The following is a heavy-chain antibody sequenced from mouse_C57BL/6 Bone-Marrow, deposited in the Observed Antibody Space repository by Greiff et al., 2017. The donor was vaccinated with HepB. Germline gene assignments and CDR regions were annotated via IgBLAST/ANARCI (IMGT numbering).Heavy chain of an antibody. CDR1: GFNIKDDY. V-gene: IGHV14-4*01. CDR3: TTYSSHWYVDV. D-gene: IGHD2-5*01. J-gene: IGHJ1*03. CDR2: IDPENGDT. Sequence: EVQLVESGAELVRPGASVKLSCTASGFNIKDDYMHWVKQRPEQGLVWIGWIDPENGDTEYASKFQGKANITADTSSNTAYLQLSSLTSEDTAVYYCTTYSSHWYVDVWGTGTTVTVSS.